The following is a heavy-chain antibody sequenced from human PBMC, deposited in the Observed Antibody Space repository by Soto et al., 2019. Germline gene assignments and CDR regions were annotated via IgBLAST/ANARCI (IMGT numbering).Heavy chain of an antibody. CDR3: ARDLRVYDFWSGLEY. Sequence: ASVKVSCKASGYTFTCYGISWVRQAPGQGLEWMGWISAYNGNTNYAQKLQGRVTMTTDTSTSTAYMELRSLRSDDTAVYYCARDLRVYDFWSGLEYWGQGTLVTVSS. D-gene: IGHD3-3*01. J-gene: IGHJ4*02. CDR2: ISAYNGNT. CDR1: GYTFTCYG. V-gene: IGHV1-18*01.